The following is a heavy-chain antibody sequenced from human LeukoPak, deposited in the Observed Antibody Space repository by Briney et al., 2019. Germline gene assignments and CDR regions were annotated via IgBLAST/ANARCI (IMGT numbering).Heavy chain of an antibody. D-gene: IGHD3-22*01. J-gene: IGHJ6*02. CDR3: ARIVGYYDSSGYYSDYYYGMDV. V-gene: IGHV1-18*01. Sequence: ASVKVSCKASGSTFTSYGISWVRQAPGQGLEWMGWISAYNGNTNYAQKLQGRVTMTTDTSTSTAYMELRSLRSDDTAVYYCARIVGYYDSSGYYSDYYYGMDVWGQGTTVTVSS. CDR2: ISAYNGNT. CDR1: GSTFTSYG.